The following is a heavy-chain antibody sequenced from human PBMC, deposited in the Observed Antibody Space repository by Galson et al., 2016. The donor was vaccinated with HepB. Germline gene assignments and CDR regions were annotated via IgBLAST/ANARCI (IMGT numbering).Heavy chain of an antibody. V-gene: IGHV1-18*01. CDR1: GGSLINYA. Sequence: SVKVSCKASGGSLINYALNWVRQAPGQGLEWMGWISAYNGNTNYAQKLQGRVTMTTDTSTSTAYMELRSLRSDDTAVYYCARGSYYYDSSGILRSYYYYGMDVWGQGTTVTVSS. J-gene: IGHJ6*02. CDR3: ARGSYYYDSSGILRSYYYYGMDV. D-gene: IGHD3-22*01. CDR2: ISAYNGNT.